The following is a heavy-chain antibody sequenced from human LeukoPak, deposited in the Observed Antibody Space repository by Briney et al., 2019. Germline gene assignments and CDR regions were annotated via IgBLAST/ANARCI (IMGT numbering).Heavy chain of an antibody. CDR2: ISSSSSYI. J-gene: IGHJ4*02. CDR1: EFTFTNYW. CDR3: ARDKSGWYDY. D-gene: IGHD6-19*01. V-gene: IGHV3-21*01. Sequence: GGSLRLSCAITEFTFTNYWKNWVRQAPGKGLEWVSSISSSSSYIYYADSVKGRFTISRDNAKNSLYLQMNSLRAEDTAVYYCARDKSGWYDYWGQGTLVTVSS.